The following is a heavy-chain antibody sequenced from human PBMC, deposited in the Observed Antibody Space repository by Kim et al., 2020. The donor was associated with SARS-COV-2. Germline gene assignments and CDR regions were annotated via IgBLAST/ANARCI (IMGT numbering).Heavy chain of an antibody. Sequence: ATTAKGRFTITRDHAKNHLYLQMTSLRDDDTAVYYCARADSSGWAYFDDWGQGTMVTVSS. CDR3: ARADSSGWAYFDD. J-gene: IGHJ4*02. V-gene: IGHV3-21*01. D-gene: IGHD6-25*01.